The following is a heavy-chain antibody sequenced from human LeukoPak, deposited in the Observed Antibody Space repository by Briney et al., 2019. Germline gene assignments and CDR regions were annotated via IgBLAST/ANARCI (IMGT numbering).Heavy chain of an antibody. Sequence: GESLKISCKGSGYSFTSYWIGWVRQMPGKGLEWMGIIYPGDSGTRYSPSFQGQVTISADKSISTAYLQWSSLKASDTAMYYCARHYSRSLYSSGWYGIDYWGQGTLVTVSS. CDR1: GYSFTSYW. CDR3: ARHYSRSLYSSGWYGIDY. V-gene: IGHV5-51*01. CDR2: IYPGDSGT. J-gene: IGHJ4*02. D-gene: IGHD6-19*01.